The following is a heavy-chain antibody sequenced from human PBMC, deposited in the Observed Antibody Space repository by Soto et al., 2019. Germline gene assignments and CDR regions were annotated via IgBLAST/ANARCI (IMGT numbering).Heavy chain of an antibody. V-gene: IGHV1-69*04. Sequence: GASVKVSCKASGGTFSSYTISWVRQAPGQGLEWMGRIIPILGIANYAQKFQGRVTITADKSTSTAYMELSSLRSEDTAVYDCAREVTGTSYYYYYYMDVWGKGTTVTVSS. D-gene: IGHD1-7*01. J-gene: IGHJ6*03. CDR3: AREVTGTSYYYYYYMDV. CDR2: IIPILGIA. CDR1: GGTFSSYT.